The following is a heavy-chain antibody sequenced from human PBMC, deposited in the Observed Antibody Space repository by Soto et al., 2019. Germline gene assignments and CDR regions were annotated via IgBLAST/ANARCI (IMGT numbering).Heavy chain of an antibody. CDR1: GGSISSSSYY. D-gene: IGHD4-17*01. V-gene: IGHV4-39*01. J-gene: IGHJ4*02. CDR2: IYYSGST. CDR3: ASHYGDYLYYFDY. Sequence: PSETLSLTCTVSGGSISSSSYYWGWIRQPPGKGLEWIGSIYYSGSTYYNPSLKSRVTISVDTSMNQFSLKLSSVTAADTAVYYCASHYGDYLYYFDYWGQGTLVTVSS.